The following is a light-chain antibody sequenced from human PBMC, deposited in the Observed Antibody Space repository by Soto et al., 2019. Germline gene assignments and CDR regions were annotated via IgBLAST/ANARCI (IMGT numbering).Light chain of an antibody. Sequence: IVLTQSPATLALSPGERATLSCRASQSVGTYLAWYQQKPGQAPRLLIYDASSRASGVPARFSGSGSGTDFTLTISSLEPEDFALYYCQQRNSWPPITFGQGTRLEIK. CDR2: DAS. V-gene: IGKV3-11*01. CDR3: QQRNSWPPIT. CDR1: QSVGTY. J-gene: IGKJ5*01.